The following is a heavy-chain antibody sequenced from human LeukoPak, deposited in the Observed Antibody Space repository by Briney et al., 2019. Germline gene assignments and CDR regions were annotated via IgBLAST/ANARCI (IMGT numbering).Heavy chain of an antibody. D-gene: IGHD3-10*01. Sequence: GGSLRLSCAASGFTFSDYYMSWIRQAQGKGLEWVSYISSSSSYTNYADSVKGRFTISRDNAKNSLYLQMNSLRAEDTAVYYCARAPDYYGSGSYFDYWGQGTLVTVSS. V-gene: IGHV3-11*05. CDR2: ISSSSSYT. J-gene: IGHJ4*02. CDR3: ARAPDYYGSGSYFDY. CDR1: GFTFSDYY.